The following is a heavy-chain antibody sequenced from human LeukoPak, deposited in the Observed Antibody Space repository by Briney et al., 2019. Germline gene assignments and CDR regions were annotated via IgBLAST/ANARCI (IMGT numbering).Heavy chain of an antibody. Sequence: GGSLRLSCEASGFTFSDHGIHWVRHTPGMGLEWLAIIYYDGNNKYYADSAKGRFTISRDNPKNTAYLQMNSLRVDATAVYYCSRGGWPTAGTPRLDVWGQGTTVVVSS. D-gene: IGHD6-13*01. J-gene: IGHJ6*02. CDR3: SRGGWPTAGTPRLDV. CDR1: GFTFSDHG. V-gene: IGHV3-33*01. CDR2: IYYDGNNK.